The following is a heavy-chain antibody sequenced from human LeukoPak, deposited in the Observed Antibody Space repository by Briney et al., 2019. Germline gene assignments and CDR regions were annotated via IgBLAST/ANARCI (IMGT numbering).Heavy chain of an antibody. CDR1: GSTFSSFT. CDR2: ISGTTDTI. Sequence: PGGSLRLSCAATGSTFSSFTMNWVRQAPGKGLEWVSSISGTTDTIYYADSVKGRFTISRNNANNSVSLQMNSLRPEDTAVYFCARRRVLSVARALDYWGQGTLVTVSS. J-gene: IGHJ4*02. CDR3: ARRRVLSVARALDY. V-gene: IGHV3-48*04. D-gene: IGHD4/OR15-4a*01.